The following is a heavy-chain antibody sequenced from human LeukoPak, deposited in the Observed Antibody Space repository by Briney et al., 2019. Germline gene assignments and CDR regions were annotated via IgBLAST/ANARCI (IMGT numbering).Heavy chain of an antibody. Sequence: VGSLRLSCAASGFTFDDYAMHWVRQAPGKGLEWVSLISGDGGSTYYADSVKGRFTISRDNSKNSLYLRMNSLRTEDTALYYCAIPATVTTPYDAFDIWGQGTMVTVSS. D-gene: IGHD4-17*01. J-gene: IGHJ3*02. CDR1: GFTFDDYA. CDR3: AIPATVTTPYDAFDI. CDR2: ISGDGGST. V-gene: IGHV3-43*02.